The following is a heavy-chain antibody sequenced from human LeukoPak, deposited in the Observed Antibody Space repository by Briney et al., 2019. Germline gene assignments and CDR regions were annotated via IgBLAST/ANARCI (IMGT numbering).Heavy chain of an antibody. V-gene: IGHV3-33*01. J-gene: IGHJ4*02. CDR3: ARSRGYFDY. CDR1: GFTFSSYG. CDR2: IWDDGTNK. D-gene: IGHD3-10*01. Sequence: GGSLRLSCAASGFTFSSYGIHRVRQAPGKGLEWVALIWDDGTNKYYADSVKGRFTISRDNAKNSLYLQMNSLRAEDTAVYYCARSRGYFDYWGQGTLVTVSS.